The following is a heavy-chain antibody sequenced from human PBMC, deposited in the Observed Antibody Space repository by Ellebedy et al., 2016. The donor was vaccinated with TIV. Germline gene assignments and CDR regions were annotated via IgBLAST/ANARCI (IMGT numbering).Heavy chain of an antibody. Sequence: AASVKVSCKASGYTFTDYYMHWVRQAPGQGLEWMGWINPNSGGTNYAQKFQGWVTMTRDTSISTAYLELSRLRSDDTAVYNCARGMRQGLWWPYFDYWGQGTLVTVSS. V-gene: IGHV1-2*04. D-gene: IGHD2-21*01. CDR3: ARGMRQGLWWPYFDY. CDR1: GYTFTDYY. J-gene: IGHJ4*02. CDR2: INPNSGGT.